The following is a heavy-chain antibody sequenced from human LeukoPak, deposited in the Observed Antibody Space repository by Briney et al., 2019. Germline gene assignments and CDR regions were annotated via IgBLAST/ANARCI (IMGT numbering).Heavy chain of an antibody. CDR3: ARDGPYYDLTGYYFDY. J-gene: IGHJ4*02. D-gene: IGHD3-22*01. CDR1: GGSISSYY. Sequence: KPSETLSLTCTVSGGSISSYYWSWIRQPAGKGLEWIGRIYTSGSTNYNPSLKSRVTMSVDTSKNQFSLKLSSVTAADTAVYYCARDGPYYDLTGYYFDYWGQGTLVTVSS. V-gene: IGHV4-4*07. CDR2: IYTSGST.